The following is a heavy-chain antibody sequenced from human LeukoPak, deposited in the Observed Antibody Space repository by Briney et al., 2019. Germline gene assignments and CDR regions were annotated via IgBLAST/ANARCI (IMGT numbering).Heavy chain of an antibody. J-gene: IGHJ2*01. D-gene: IGHD3-3*01. CDR1: GGSISSYY. CDR3: ARAPYYDFWSGYPTSHWYFDL. V-gene: IGHV4-59*01. Sequence: SETLSLTCTVSGGSISSYYWSWIRQPPGKGLEWIGYIYYSGSTNYNPSLKSRVTISVDTSKNQFSLKLSSVTAADTAVYYCARAPYYDFWSGYPTSHWYFDLWGRSTLVTVSS. CDR2: IYYSGST.